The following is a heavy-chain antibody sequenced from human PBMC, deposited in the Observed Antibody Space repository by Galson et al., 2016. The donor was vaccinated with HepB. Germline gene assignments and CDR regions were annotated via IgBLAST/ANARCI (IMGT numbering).Heavy chain of an antibody. CDR1: GYTFTSYG. D-gene: IGHD2-8*01. Sequence: SVKVSCKASGYTFTSYGISWVRQAPGQGLEWMGWISAYNGHTKYAQKFQGRVTMTTDTSTSTAYMELRSLRTDDTAGYYCAKSECYWCISPNNEPWGQGTLVTVSS. J-gene: IGHJ5*02. CDR3: AKSECYWCISPNNEP. V-gene: IGHV1-18*01. CDR2: ISAYNGHT.